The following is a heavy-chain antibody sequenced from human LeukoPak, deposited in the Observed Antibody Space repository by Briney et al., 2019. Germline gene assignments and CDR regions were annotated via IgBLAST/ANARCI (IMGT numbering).Heavy chain of an antibody. J-gene: IGHJ4*02. CDR3: ARAYNRATFDY. Sequence: KPSETLSLTCTVSGGSISNSGYYWGWIRQPPGKGVEWIGSIYYSGDTYYNPSLKSRVTISVDTSKNQFSLKLSSVTAADTTVYYCARAYNRATFDYWGQGTLVTVSS. D-gene: IGHD1-14*01. CDR2: IYYSGDT. V-gene: IGHV4-39*01. CDR1: GGSISNSGYY.